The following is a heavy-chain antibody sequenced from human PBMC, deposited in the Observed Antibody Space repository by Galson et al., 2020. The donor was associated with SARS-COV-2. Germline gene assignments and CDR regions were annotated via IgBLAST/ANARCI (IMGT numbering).Heavy chain of an antibody. Sequence: SETLSLTCTVSGGSISSYYWSWIRQPPGKGLEWIGYIYYSGSTNYNPSLKSRVTISVDTSKNQFSLKLSSVTAADTAVYYCARRGDIVVVPAAWYFDLWGRGTLVTVSS. V-gene: IGHV4-59*08. CDR2: IYYSGST. D-gene: IGHD2-2*01. CDR1: GGSISSYY. J-gene: IGHJ2*01. CDR3: ARRGDIVVVPAAWYFDL.